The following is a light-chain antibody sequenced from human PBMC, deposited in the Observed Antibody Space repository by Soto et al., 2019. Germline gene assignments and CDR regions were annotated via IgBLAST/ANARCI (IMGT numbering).Light chain of an antibody. V-gene: IGLV1-51*01. CDR1: SSNIGNNY. CDR2: DNN. J-gene: IGLJ3*02. Sequence: QSVLTQPPSVSAAPGQTVTISCSGSSSNIGNNYVSWYQQLPGTAPKLLIYDNNVRPSGIPDRFSGSKSGTSATLGITGLQTGDEADYYCGTWDSSLSAVVFGGGTKLTVL. CDR3: GTWDSSLSAVV.